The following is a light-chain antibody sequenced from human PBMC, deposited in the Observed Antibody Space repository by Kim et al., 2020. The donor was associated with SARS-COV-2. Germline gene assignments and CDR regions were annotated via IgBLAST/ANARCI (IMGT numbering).Light chain of an antibody. CDR3: LQHNSYPIT. Sequence: DIQMTQSPSSLSASVGDRVTITCRASQDIRNDLGWYQQSPGRAPKRLIYGASSLQSGVPSRFSGSGSGTEFTLTISSLQPEDFATYCCLQHNSYPITFGQGTRLEIK. CDR1: QDIRND. CDR2: GAS. V-gene: IGKV1-17*01. J-gene: IGKJ5*01.